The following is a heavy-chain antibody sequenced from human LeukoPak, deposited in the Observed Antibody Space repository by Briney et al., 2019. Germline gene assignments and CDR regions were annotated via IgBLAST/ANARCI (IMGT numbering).Heavy chain of an antibody. D-gene: IGHD2-15*01. CDR2: IRFDGSEK. CDR1: GFTFSSYG. Sequence: GGSLRLSCTASGFTFSSYGMHWVRQAPGKGLEWVSFIRFDGSEKYYADSVRGRFTISRDNSKNTLSLQMNSLRAEDTALYYCAKDVYDCSGGSCPQYYYVMDVWGQGTTVTVSS. J-gene: IGHJ6*02. CDR3: AKDVYDCSGGSCPQYYYVMDV. V-gene: IGHV3-30*02.